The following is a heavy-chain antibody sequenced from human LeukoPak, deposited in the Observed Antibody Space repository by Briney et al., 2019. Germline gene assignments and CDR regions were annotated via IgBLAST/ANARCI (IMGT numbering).Heavy chain of an antibody. CDR2: ISDSGGNR. CDR3: ARHRSSWLIDY. CDR1: GFTFNSYA. D-gene: IGHD6-6*01. J-gene: IGHJ4*02. V-gene: IGHV3-23*01. Sequence: PGGSLRLSCAACGFTFNSYAMRWVRQAPRERMQWVSGISDSGGNRYYADSVRGRFTISRDNSKNTLYLQMNSLRAEDTAVYYCARHRSSWLIDYWGQGTLVTVSS.